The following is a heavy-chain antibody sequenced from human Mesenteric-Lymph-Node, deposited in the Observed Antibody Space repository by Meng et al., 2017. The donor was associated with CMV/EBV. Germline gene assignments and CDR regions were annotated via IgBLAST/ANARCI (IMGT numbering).Heavy chain of an antibody. Sequence: GESLKISCAASGFTFSSYAMHWVRQAPGKGLEWVAVISYDGSNKYYADSVKGRFSISRDNSKNTLYLQMNSLRTEDAALYFCARDKYSNYSPCLDHWGQGTLVTVSS. CDR3: ARDKYSNYSPCLDH. CDR1: GFTFSSYA. V-gene: IGHV3-30-3*01. D-gene: IGHD1-26*01. CDR2: ISYDGSNK. J-gene: IGHJ4*02.